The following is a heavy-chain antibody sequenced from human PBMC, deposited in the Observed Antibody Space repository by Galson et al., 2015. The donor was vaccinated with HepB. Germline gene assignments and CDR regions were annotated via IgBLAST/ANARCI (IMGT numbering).Heavy chain of an antibody. CDR3: ARDLRIAAAGSLLAFDC. CDR2: INAGNGNT. CDR1: GYTFTSYA. V-gene: IGHV1-3*01. D-gene: IGHD6-13*01. J-gene: IGHJ4*02. Sequence: SVKVSCKASGYTFTSYAMHWVRQAPGQRLEWMGWINAGNGNTKYSQKFQGRVTITRDTSASTAYMELSSLRSEDTAVYYCARDLRIAAAGSLLAFDCWGQGTLVTVSS.